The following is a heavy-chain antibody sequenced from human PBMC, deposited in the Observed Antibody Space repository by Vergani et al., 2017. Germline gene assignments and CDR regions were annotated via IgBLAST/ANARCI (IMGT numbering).Heavy chain of an antibody. J-gene: IGHJ5*02. V-gene: IGHV1-69*06. CDR3: AREVKYYDILTGYKGEGWFDP. CDR1: GGTFSSYA. CDR2: IIPIFDTA. D-gene: IGHD3-9*01. Sequence: QVQLVQSGAEVKKPGSSVKVSCKASGGTFSSYAITWVRQAPGQGLEWMGGIIPIFDTANYAQKFQGRVTMTRDTSISTAYMELSRLRSDDTAVYYCAREVKYYDILTGYKGEGWFDPWGQGTLVTVSS.